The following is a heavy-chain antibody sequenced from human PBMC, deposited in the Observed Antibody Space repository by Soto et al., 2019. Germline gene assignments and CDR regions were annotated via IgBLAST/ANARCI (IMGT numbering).Heavy chain of an antibody. CDR3: VRDSGNGWKDY. Sequence: QVQLQESGPGLVKPSGTLSLTCAVSGGSISSTNWWNWVRQPPGKGLEWIGEIDHRGSTNYNPSPKSRVTMSVDKPKNQFSLKLSSVTAADTAVYYCVRDSGNGWKDYWGQGTLVTVSS. CDR1: GGSISSTNW. V-gene: IGHV4-4*02. CDR2: IDHRGST. J-gene: IGHJ4*02. D-gene: IGHD6-19*01.